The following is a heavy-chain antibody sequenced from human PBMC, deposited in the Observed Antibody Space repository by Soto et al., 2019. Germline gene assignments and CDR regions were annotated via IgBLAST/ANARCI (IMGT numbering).Heavy chain of an antibody. V-gene: IGHV1-18*01. J-gene: IGHJ4*02. CDR2: ISAYNGNT. D-gene: IGHD3-16*01. CDR1: GYTFTNFG. CDR3: ARGGTPIDY. Sequence: QVQLVQSGAEVKKPGASVKVSCKTSGYTFTNFGLSWVRQAPGQGLEWMGWISAYNGNTNYAQNFQGRVTMTTDTTTSTAYMELGRLGYDGTGGYYWARGGTPIDYWSQGTLVTVSS.